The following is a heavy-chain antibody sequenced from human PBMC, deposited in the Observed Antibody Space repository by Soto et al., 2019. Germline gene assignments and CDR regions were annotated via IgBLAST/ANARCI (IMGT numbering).Heavy chain of an antibody. CDR2: IYYSGST. Sequence: SETLSLTCTVSGGSISSGDYYWNWIRQPPGKGLEWIGYIYYSGSTYYNPSLKSRVTISVDTSKNQFSLKLNSVTAADTAVYYCAASSGYYFSSDYWGQGTLVTVSS. V-gene: IGHV4-30-4*01. J-gene: IGHJ4*02. CDR1: GGSISSGDYY. CDR3: AASSGYYFSSDY. D-gene: IGHD3-22*01.